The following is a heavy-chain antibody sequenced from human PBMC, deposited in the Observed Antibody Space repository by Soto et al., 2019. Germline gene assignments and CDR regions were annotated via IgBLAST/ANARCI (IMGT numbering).Heavy chain of an antibody. CDR1: GFSLTSSGVG. D-gene: IGHD1-1*01. J-gene: IGHJ4*02. CDR3: GHSPGKHQDALNAYFDY. Sequence: SGPTLVNPTQTLTLTCTFSGFSLTSSGVGVGWIRQSPGKALEWLALIYWDDDKRYSPPLNSRLAIIKDTSRNQVVLTMTNMDPADTAIYYCGHSPGKHQDALNAYFDYWGQGTLVTVS. CDR2: IYWDDDK. V-gene: IGHV2-5*02.